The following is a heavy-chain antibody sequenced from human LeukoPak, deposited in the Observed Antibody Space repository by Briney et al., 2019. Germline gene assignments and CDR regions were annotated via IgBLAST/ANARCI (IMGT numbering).Heavy chain of an antibody. Sequence: SETLSLTCTVSGGSISSYYWSWIRQPPGKGLEWIGYIYYSGSTNYNPSLKSRVTISVETSKNQFSLKLSSVTAADTAVYYCARQSSSWYGLNWFDPWGQGTLVTVSS. CDR1: GGSISSYY. V-gene: IGHV4-59*01. D-gene: IGHD6-13*01. CDR3: ARQSSSWYGLNWFDP. J-gene: IGHJ5*02. CDR2: IYYSGST.